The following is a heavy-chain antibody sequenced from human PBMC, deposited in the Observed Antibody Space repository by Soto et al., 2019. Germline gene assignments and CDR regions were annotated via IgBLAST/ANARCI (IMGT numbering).Heavy chain of an antibody. CDR2: ISSTTNYI. V-gene: IGHV3-21*06. CDR3: ARESEDLTSNFDY. CDR1: GFTFTRYS. J-gene: IGHJ4*02. Sequence: GGSLRLSCAASGFTFTRYSMNWVRQAPGKGLEWVSSISSTTNYIYYGDSMKGRVTISRDNAKNSLYLEMNSLRAEDTAVYYCARESEDLTSNFDYWGQGTLVTVSS.